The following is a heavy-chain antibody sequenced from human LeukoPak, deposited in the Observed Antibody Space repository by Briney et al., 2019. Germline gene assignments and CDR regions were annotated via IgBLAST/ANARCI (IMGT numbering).Heavy chain of an antibody. J-gene: IGHJ4*02. CDR1: GFTFSSYA. CDR3: AKDQLGFGELFPKVFDY. CDR2: ISGSGGST. D-gene: IGHD3-10*01. Sequence: GGSLTLSCAASGFTFSSYAMSWVRQAPGKGREWVSAISGSGGSTYYADSVEGRFTIYRDNSKNSLYLQMNSVRAEGTAVYYCAKDQLGFGELFPKVFDYWGQGTLVTVSS. V-gene: IGHV3-23*01.